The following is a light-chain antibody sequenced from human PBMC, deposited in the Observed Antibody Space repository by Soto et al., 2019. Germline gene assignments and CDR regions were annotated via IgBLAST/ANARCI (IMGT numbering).Light chain of an antibody. CDR1: QSIGRF. J-gene: IGKJ1*01. Sequence: DIHMTQSPSTLSASVGDRVRITCRASQSIGRFLAWYQHQPGKAPKLLIYDASTLESGVPSRFSGTGSGTEFTFSITSLQPEDFGTYYCQQCYMGWTFGQGTKVDIK. CDR3: QQCYMGWT. V-gene: IGKV1-5*01. CDR2: DAS.